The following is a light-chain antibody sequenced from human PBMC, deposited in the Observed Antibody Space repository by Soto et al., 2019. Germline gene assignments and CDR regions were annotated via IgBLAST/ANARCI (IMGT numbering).Light chain of an antibody. CDR2: EVT. J-gene: IGLJ3*02. CDR1: SSDVGGYNY. V-gene: IGLV2-14*01. Sequence: QSVLTQPASVSGSPGQSITISCTGTSSDVGGYNYVSWYQQSPGKAPKLMIYEVTNRPSGVSNRFSGSKSGNTASLTISGLQAEDEADYYCSSYTRSSTLVFGGGTKVTVL. CDR3: SSYTRSSTLV.